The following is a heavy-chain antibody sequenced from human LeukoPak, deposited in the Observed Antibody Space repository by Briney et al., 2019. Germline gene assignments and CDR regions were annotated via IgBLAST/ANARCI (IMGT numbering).Heavy chain of an antibody. V-gene: IGHV1-69*04. CDR2: IVPMFNVA. CDR3: ARGPYTSDRSGFCYYYMDV. CDR1: GDTLNTYA. Sequence: SVKVSCKTSGDTLNTYAINWVRQAPGQGLEWMGRIVPMFNVATYAPKLQGRLTITADISTNIVDIELRSLTSEDAAVYYSARGPYTSDRSGFCYYYMDVWGKGTTVTVSS. D-gene: IGHD2-2*02. J-gene: IGHJ6*03.